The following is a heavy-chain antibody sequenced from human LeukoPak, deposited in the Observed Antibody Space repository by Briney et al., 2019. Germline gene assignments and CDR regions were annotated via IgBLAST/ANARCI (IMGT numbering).Heavy chain of an antibody. Sequence: GGSLRLSCAASGFTFSSYGMSWVRQPPGKGLEWVAAIRGSGGSTYYADSVKGRFTISRDNSKNTLYLQMNSLRAEDTAVYYCATVLYSSSWSPPLFDYWGQGTLVTVSS. J-gene: IGHJ4*02. V-gene: IGHV3-23*01. CDR3: ATVLYSSSWSPPLFDY. D-gene: IGHD6-13*01. CDR1: GFTFSSYG. CDR2: IRGSGGST.